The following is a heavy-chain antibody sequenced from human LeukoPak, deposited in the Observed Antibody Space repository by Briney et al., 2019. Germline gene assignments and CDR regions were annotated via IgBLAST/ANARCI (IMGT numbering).Heavy chain of an antibody. CDR1: GGSISSSSYY. CDR3: ARHHPYQLLRGGYYYYMDV. CDR2: IYYSGST. V-gene: IGHV4-39*07. J-gene: IGHJ6*03. Sequence: SETLSLTCTVSGGSISSSSYYWGWIRQPPGKGLEWIGSIYYSGSTYYNPSLKSRVTISVDTSKNQFSLKLSSVTAADTAVYYCARHHPYQLLRGGYYYYMDVWGKGTTVTISS. D-gene: IGHD2-2*01.